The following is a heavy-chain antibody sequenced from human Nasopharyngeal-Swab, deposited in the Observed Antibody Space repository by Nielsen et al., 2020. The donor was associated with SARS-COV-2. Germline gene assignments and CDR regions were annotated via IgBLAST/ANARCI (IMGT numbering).Heavy chain of an antibody. Sequence: VRQAPGKGLGWVSGVSGSGGTTKYADSVKGRFTISRDNSKNKLYLQMHSLRVEDTAVYYCAKDRYCSGGACYFSGFDYWGLGTLVTVSS. J-gene: IGHJ4*02. V-gene: IGHV3-23*01. CDR2: VSGSGGTT. D-gene: IGHD2-15*01. CDR3: AKDRYCSGGACYFSGFDY.